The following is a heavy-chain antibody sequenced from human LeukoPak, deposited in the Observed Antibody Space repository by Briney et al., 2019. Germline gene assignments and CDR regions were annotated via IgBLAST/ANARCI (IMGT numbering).Heavy chain of an antibody. Sequence: ASVKVSCKASEYTFTGYYIHWVRQATGQGLEWMGWMNPNNGNTGYAEKFQGRVTITRKNSISTAYMEVSSLRSDDTAVYYCARAPTGSYYNFDYWGQGTLVTVSS. CDR2: MNPNNGNT. CDR3: ARAPTGSYYNFDY. J-gene: IGHJ4*02. D-gene: IGHD3-9*01. CDR1: EYTFTGYY. V-gene: IGHV1-8*03.